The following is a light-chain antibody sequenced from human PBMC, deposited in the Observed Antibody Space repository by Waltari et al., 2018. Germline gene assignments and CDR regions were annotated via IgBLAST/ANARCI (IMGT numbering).Light chain of an antibody. V-gene: IGLV2-23*02. J-gene: IGLJ3*02. Sequence: QSALTQTATVSGSPGQSITITCTGSSRDVGNDNIVSRYQQHPGEAPKLIIYDVNKRPLGVSNRFSGSKSGNTASLTISGLQAADEVDYYCCSYAGSSVSVFGGGTKVTVL. CDR3: CSYAGSSVSV. CDR2: DVN. CDR1: SRDVGNDNI.